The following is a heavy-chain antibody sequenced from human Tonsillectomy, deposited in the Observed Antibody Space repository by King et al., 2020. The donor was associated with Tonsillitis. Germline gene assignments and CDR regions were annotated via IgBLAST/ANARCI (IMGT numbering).Heavy chain of an antibody. CDR2: ISSSSSYI. CDR1: GFTFSSYS. CDR3: ASHLSHDAFDI. V-gene: IGHV3-21*01. Sequence: VQLVESGGGLVKPGGSLRLSCAASGFTFSSYSMNWVRQAPGKGLEWVSSISSSSSYIYYGDSVKGRFTISRDNAKNSLYLQMNSLRAEDTAVYYCASHLSHDAFDIWGQGTMVTVSS. J-gene: IGHJ3*02.